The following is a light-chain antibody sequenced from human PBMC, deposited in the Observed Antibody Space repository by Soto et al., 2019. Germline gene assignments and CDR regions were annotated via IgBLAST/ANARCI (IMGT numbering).Light chain of an antibody. CDR3: ISYTGKSASSL. J-gene: IGLJ1*01. CDR1: STDVGAYNY. Sequence: QSVLTQPASVSGSPGQSITISCTGTSTDVGAYNYVAWYQQHPGKAPKLIIYEVTNRPSGVSYRFSASKSGNTASLTISGLHSEDEADYYCISYTGKSASSLFGTGTKGTVL. V-gene: IGLV2-14*01. CDR2: EVT.